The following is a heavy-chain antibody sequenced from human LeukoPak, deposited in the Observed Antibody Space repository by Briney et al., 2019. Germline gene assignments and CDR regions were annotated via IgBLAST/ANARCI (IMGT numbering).Heavy chain of an antibody. V-gene: IGHV3-21*01. CDR1: GFTFSSYS. Sequence: GGSLRLPCAASGFTFSSYSMNWVRQAPGKGLEWVSSISNSRNYIYYADSVEGRFTISRDNAKNSLYLQMNSLRAEDTAVYYCARGPLGAYDFWGQGTLVTVSS. J-gene: IGHJ4*02. CDR2: ISNSRNYI. CDR3: ARGPLGAYDF. D-gene: IGHD3-3*01.